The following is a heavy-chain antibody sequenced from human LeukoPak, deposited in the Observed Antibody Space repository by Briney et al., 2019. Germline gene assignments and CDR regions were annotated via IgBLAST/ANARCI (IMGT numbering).Heavy chain of an antibody. CDR2: ISYDGGNK. D-gene: IGHD4-17*01. V-gene: IGHV3-30-3*01. CDR3: ARDLLDGDYGNYYGMDV. Sequence: GGSLRLSCAASGFTFSSYAMHWVRQAPGKGLEWVAVISYDGGNKYYADSVKGRFTISRDNSKNTLYLQMNSLRAEDTAVYYCARDLLDGDYGNYYGMDVWGQGTTVTVSS. J-gene: IGHJ6*02. CDR1: GFTFSSYA.